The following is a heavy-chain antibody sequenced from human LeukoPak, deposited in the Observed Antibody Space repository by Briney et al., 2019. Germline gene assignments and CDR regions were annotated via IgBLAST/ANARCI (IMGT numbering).Heavy chain of an antibody. CDR1: GGTFSSYA. CDR2: IIPILGIA. J-gene: IGHJ6*02. Sequence: SVKVSCKASGGTFSSYAFSWVRQAPGQGLEWMGRIIPILGIANYAQKFQGRVTITADKSTSTAYMELSSLRSEDTAVYYCARDSGATAYYYYGMDVWGQGTTVTVSS. CDR3: ARDSGATAYYYYGMDV. D-gene: IGHD1-26*01. V-gene: IGHV1-69*04.